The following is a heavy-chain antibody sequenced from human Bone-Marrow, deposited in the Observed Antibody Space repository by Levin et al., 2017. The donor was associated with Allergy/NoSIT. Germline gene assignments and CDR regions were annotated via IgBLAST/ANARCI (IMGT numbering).Heavy chain of an antibody. Sequence: GESLKISCKASGYTFSSHYIHWVRQAPGQGLEWMGRINPKTGGKNYAQKFQGRVTTTRDTSVSTAYMELSSLKSDDTAVYYCARAKTGDDSFDIWGQGTMVTVSS. CDR3: ARAKTGDDSFDI. V-gene: IGHV1-2*06. CDR1: GYTFSSHY. J-gene: IGHJ3*02. D-gene: IGHD7-27*01. CDR2: INPKTGGK.